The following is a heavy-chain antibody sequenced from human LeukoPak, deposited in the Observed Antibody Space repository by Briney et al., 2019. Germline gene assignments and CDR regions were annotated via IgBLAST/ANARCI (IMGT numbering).Heavy chain of an antibody. CDR2: ISYDGSNK. CDR1: GFTFSSYA. D-gene: IGHD1-26*01. V-gene: IGHV3-30-3*01. Sequence: PGGSLRLSCAASGFTFSSYAMHWVRQAPGKGLEWVVVISYDGSNKYYADSVKGRFTISRDNSKNTLYLQMNSLRAEDTAVYYCARGGPSGSYFDYWGQGTLVTVSS. CDR3: ARGGPSGSYFDY. J-gene: IGHJ4*02.